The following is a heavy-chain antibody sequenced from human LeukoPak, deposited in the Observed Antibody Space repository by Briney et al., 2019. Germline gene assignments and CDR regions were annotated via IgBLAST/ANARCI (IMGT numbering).Heavy chain of an antibody. V-gene: IGHV4-59*01. Sequence: SETLSLTCTVSGGSISSYYWSWIRQPPGKGLEWIGYIYYSGSTNYNPSLKSRVTISVDTSKNQFSLKLSSVTAADTAVYYCARDFTAMVTYYFDYWGQGTLVTVSS. D-gene: IGHD5-18*01. CDR1: GGSISSYY. CDR2: IYYSGST. J-gene: IGHJ4*02. CDR3: ARDFTAMVTYYFDY.